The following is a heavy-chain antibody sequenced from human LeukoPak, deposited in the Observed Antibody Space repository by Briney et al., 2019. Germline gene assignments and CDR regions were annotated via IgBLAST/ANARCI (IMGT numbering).Heavy chain of an antibody. V-gene: IGHV5-51*01. CDR1: GYSFTTYW. CDR3: ARPPAATGQRDGWYFDL. J-gene: IGHJ2*01. CDR2: IYPADSTA. D-gene: IGHD1-1*01. Sequence: GESLKISCKASGYSFTTYWIGWVRQMPGKGLEWMGIIYPADSTAHYSPSLQGQVTISVDKSINTAYLQWSRLKASDTAMYYCARPPAATGQRDGWYFDLWGRGTLVTVSS.